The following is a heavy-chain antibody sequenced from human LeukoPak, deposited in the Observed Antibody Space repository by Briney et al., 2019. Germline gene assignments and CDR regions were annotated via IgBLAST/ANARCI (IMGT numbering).Heavy chain of an antibody. D-gene: IGHD1-26*01. CDR1: GYTFTGYY. CDR2: INPSGGST. J-gene: IGHJ4*02. Sequence: ASVKVSCKASGYTFTGYYMHWVRQAPGQGLEWMGIINPSGGSTSYAQKFQGRVTMTRDRSTSTVYMELSSLRSEDTAVYYCARDRQGSRVGATSFDFWGQGTLVTVSS. CDR3: ARDRQGSRVGATSFDF. V-gene: IGHV1-46*01.